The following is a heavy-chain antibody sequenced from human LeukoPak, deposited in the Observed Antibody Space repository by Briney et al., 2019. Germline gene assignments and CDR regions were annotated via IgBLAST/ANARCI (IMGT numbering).Heavy chain of an antibody. D-gene: IGHD6-13*01. J-gene: IGHJ6*02. CDR2: NHSGGIT. V-gene: IGHV3-53*01. CDR1: GFTVSNIY. Sequence: GGSLRLSCAASGFTVSNIYMSWVRQAPGTGLEWVSINHSGGITHYADSVKGRFTISRDNSKTTLYLQMNSLRAEDTAVYYCVRDRGIASTGGYGMDVWGQGTTVTVSS. CDR3: VRDRGIASTGGYGMDV.